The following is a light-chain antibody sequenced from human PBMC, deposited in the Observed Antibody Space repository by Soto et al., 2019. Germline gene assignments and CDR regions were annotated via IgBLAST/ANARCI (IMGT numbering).Light chain of an antibody. CDR3: FSYAGMYSYV. CDR1: SSNIGGNS. J-gene: IGLJ1*01. Sequence: SALTQPPSVSAAPGQKVTISCSGSSSNIGGNSVSWYQQLPGTAPKLLIYDDNKRPSGIPDRFSGSKSGNTASLTISGLQAEDEADYYCFSYAGMYSYVFGTGTKVTVL. CDR2: DDN. V-gene: IGLV1-51*01.